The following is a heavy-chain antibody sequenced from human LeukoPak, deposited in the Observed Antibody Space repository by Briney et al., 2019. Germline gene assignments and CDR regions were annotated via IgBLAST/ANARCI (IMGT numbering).Heavy chain of an antibody. J-gene: IGHJ5*02. CDR1: RDSISGYS. Sequence: SETLSLTCTVSRDSISGYSWSWIRQSPGGGLEWIGYIYYSGDTAHNPSLRSRVTMSVDTSKNQFSLQLRSMTTADTAVYFCVRGPYGASISKWFDPWGQGTQVIVSP. V-gene: IGHV4-59*01. CDR3: VRGPYGASISKWFDP. CDR2: IYYSGDT. D-gene: IGHD4/OR15-4a*01.